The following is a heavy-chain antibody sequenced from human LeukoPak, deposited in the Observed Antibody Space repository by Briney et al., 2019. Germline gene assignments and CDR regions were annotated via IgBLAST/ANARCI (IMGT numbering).Heavy chain of an antibody. CDR3: ARLEVSDSGWYLLDAFDI. CDR2: INHSGST. Sequence: SETLSLTCTVSGGSITNGGYYWSWIRQPPGKGLEWIGEINHSGSTNYNPSLKSRVTISVDTSKNQFSLKLSSVTAADTAVYYCARLEVSDSGWYLLDAFDIWGQGTMVTVSS. V-gene: IGHV4-39*01. J-gene: IGHJ3*02. D-gene: IGHD6-19*01. CDR1: GGSITNGGYY.